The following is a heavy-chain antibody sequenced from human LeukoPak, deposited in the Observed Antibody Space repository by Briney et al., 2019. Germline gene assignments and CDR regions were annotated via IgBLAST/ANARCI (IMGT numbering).Heavy chain of an antibody. CDR2: ISRSSSAI. D-gene: IGHD4-11*01. CDR1: GFTFSNYT. Sequence: GGSLRLSCAASGFTFSNYTMNWVRQAPGKGLEWVSYISRSSSAIYYADSVQGRFTISRDNAKNSLYLQMNSLRDEDTAVYYCANFRGLPYCYFDYWGQGTLVTVSS. J-gene: IGHJ4*02. CDR3: ANFRGLPYCYFDY. V-gene: IGHV3-48*02.